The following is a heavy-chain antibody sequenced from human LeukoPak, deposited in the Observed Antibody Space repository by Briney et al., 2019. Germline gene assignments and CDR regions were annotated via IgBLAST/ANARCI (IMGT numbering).Heavy chain of an antibody. CDR1: GFTLDDYA. CDR3: AKDIGLNWTPDNWFDP. J-gene: IGHJ5*02. Sequence: PGRSLRLSCAASGFTLDDYAMHWVRQAPGKGLEWVSGISWNSGSIGYADSVKGRFTISRDNAKNSLYLQMNSLRAEDTALYYCAKDIGLNWTPDNWFDPWGRGTLVTVSS. D-gene: IGHD3/OR15-3a*01. CDR2: ISWNSGSI. V-gene: IGHV3-9*01.